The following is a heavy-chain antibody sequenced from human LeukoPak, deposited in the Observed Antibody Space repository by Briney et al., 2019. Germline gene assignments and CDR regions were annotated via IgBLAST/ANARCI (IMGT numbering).Heavy chain of an antibody. CDR1: GYTFTSYG. V-gene: IGHV1-2*06. CDR3: ARIGLNERDY. CDR2: INPNRGGT. J-gene: IGHJ4*02. Sequence: GASVKVSCKASGYTFTSYGIRGVGQAPGQGREWMGRINPNRGGTNYAQKFQGRGTITRDTSISTAYMELSRLRSDDTAVYYCARIGLNERDYWGQGTLVTVSS.